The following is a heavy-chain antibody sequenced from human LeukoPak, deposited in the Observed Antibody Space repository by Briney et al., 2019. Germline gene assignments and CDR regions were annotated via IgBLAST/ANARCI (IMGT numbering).Heavy chain of an antibody. CDR3: ARDYCSGGSCYSGYYYYYMDV. CDR2: ISDYNGNT. D-gene: IGHD2-15*01. V-gene: IGHV1-18*01. J-gene: IGHJ6*03. Sequence: ASVKVSCKASGYTFTSYGISWVRQAPGQGLEWMGWISDYNGNTNYAQKLQGRVTMTTDTSTSTAYMELRSLRSDDTAVYYCARDYCSGGSCYSGYYYYYMDVWGKGTTVTISS. CDR1: GYTFTSYG.